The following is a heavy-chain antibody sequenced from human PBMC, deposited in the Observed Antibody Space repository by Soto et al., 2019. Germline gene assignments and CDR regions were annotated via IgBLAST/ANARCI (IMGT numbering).Heavy chain of an antibody. D-gene: IGHD3-22*01. CDR2: IYYSGST. CDR1: GGSVSSGIYY. J-gene: IGHJ4*02. CDR3: ARVSYYDSSGYYYFDY. V-gene: IGHV4-61*01. Sequence: SETLSLTCTVSGGSVSSGIYYWSWIRQPPGKGLEWIGYIYYSGSTNYNPSLKSRVTILVDTSKNQFSLKLSSVTAADTALYYCARVSYYDSSGYYYFDYGGQGTLVTVSS.